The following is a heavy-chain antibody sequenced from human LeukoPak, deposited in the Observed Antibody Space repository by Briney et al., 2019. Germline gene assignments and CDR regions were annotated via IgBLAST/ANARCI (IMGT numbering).Heavy chain of an antibody. Sequence: SETLSLTCTVSGGSISNYYWSWIRQPAGKGLEWIGRIYNSGSTYYNPSLKSRVTISVDTSKNQFSLKLSSVTAADTAVYYCARHQYSSGWYFENWGQGTLVTVSS. J-gene: IGHJ4*02. CDR3: ARHQYSSGWYFEN. CDR2: IYNSGST. V-gene: IGHV4-59*05. D-gene: IGHD6-19*01. CDR1: GGSISNYY.